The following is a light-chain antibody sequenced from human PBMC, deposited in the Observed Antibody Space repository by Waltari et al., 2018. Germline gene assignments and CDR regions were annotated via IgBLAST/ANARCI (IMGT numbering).Light chain of an antibody. V-gene: IGKV4-1*01. J-gene: IGKJ2*01. CDR2: GAS. Sequence: DIVMTQSPDSLAVSLGERATINCKFSQSVFYSATNKNYLEWYQQKPGQPPKLPIYGASTRESGVPDRCSGSWSGSDFTLTISSLQAEDVAVYYCQEFYTTAYTFGQGTKLEIK. CDR1: QSVFYSATNKNY. CDR3: QEFYTTAYT.